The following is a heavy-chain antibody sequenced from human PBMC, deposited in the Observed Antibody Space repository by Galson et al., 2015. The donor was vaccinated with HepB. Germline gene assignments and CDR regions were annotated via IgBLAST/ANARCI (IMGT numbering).Heavy chain of an antibody. Sequence: SLRLSCAASGFTFSTYEMNWVRQTPGKGLEWVPSISSSSSYIYYADSVKGRFTISRDNAKNSLYLQMNSLRAEDTAVYYCARDSRNYDYIWGSYRTPPSFDYWGQGTLVTVSS. CDR2: ISSSSSYI. CDR3: ARDSRNYDYIWGSYRTPPSFDY. V-gene: IGHV3-21*01. J-gene: IGHJ4*02. CDR1: GFTFSTYE. D-gene: IGHD3-16*02.